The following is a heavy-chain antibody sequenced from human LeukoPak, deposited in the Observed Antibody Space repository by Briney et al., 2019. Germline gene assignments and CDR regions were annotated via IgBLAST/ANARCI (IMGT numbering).Heavy chain of an antibody. D-gene: IGHD6-13*01. CDR2: INPNSGGT. CDR1: GYTFTGYY. CDR3: ARASHSSSWYGGWYYYYGMDV. V-gene: IGHV1-2*04. Sequence: GASVKVSCKASGYTFTGYYMHWVRQAPGQGLEWMGWINPNSGGTNYAQKFQGWVTMTRDTSISTAYMELSRLRSDDTAVYYCARASHSSSWYGGWYYYYGMDVWGQGTTVTVSS. J-gene: IGHJ6*02.